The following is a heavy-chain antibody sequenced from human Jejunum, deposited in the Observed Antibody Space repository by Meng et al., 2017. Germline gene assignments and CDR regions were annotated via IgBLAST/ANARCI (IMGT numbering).Heavy chain of an antibody. CDR1: GFSITNSL. CDR3: GRYYSAYGLDV. CDR2: INFDGSGK. J-gene: IGHJ6*02. Sequence: GESLKISCAASGFSITNSLMSWVRQAPGKGLEWVGNINFDGSGKYYVDSVKGRFTISRDNAKNSLYLEMNSVRDEDTAVYYCGRYYSAYGLDVWGQGTTVTVSS. D-gene: IGHD4-11*01. V-gene: IGHV3-7*01.